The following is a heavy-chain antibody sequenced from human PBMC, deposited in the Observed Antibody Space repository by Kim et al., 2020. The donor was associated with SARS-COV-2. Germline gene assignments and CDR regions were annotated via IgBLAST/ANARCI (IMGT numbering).Heavy chain of an antibody. CDR3: ARGAPVLRVNYYPYYFDD. CDR2: INTNTENP. V-gene: IGHV7-4-1*02. D-gene: IGHD1-7*01. Sequence: ASVKVSCKASGYTFTTYGLNWVRQAPGQGLEWLGWINTNTENPTYAQGFAGRLVISLDTSVSTAYLQISSLKADDTAVYYCARGAPVLRVNYYPYYFDDW. CDR1: GYTFTTYG. J-gene: IGHJ4*01.